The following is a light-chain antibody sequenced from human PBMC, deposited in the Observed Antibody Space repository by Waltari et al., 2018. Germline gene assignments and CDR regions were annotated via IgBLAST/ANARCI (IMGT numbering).Light chain of an antibody. CDR3: QSADSTSNYRM. Sequence: SYELTQPPSVSLSPGQTARLTCSGNTFSYQYTFWSQQKPGQAPVLGIYKDRERPSGIPERFSGSSSGTLVTLTISGVQAEDEADYYCQSADSTSNYRMFGGGTKLTVL. V-gene: IGLV3-25*03. CDR2: KDR. CDR1: TFSYQY. J-gene: IGLJ3*02.